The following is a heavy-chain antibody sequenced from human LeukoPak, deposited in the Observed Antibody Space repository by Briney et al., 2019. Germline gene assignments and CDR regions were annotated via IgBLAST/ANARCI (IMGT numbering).Heavy chain of an antibody. CDR3: ARDRGYTQDY. D-gene: IGHD5-12*01. CDR1: GFTFSSYW. Sequence: GGSLRLSCAASGFTFSSYWMHWVRQSLGKGLVWVSRINSDGSSTYYADFVKGRFTISRDNAKNTLYLQMNSLRAEDTAVYYCARDRGYTQDYWGQGTLVTVSS. V-gene: IGHV3-74*01. J-gene: IGHJ4*02. CDR2: INSDGSST.